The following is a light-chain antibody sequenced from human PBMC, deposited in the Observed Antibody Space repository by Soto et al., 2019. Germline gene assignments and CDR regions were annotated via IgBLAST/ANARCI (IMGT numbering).Light chain of an antibody. CDR1: QGISNY. CDR3: QKYTSAPYT. CDR2: AAS. J-gene: IGKJ2*01. V-gene: IGKV1-27*01. Sequence: DIQMTQSPSSLSASVGDRVTITCRASQGISNYLAWYQQKPGKVPKLLIYAASTFQSGVPSRFRVSGSVTDFTLTISSLQPEDVATYYCQKYTSAPYTSGKGTKLEIK.